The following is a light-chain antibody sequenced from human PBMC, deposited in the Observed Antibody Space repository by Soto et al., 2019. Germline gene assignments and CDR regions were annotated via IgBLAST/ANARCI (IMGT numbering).Light chain of an antibody. CDR2: EDK. Sequence: SYELTQAPSVSVSPGQTARITRSGDKLGEKFACWYQQKPGQSPVVVIYEDKKRPSAIPERFSGSNSGNTATLTISGTEAMDEADYYCQTWDNSTVVFGGGTKLTVL. V-gene: IGLV3-1*01. CDR3: QTWDNSTVV. J-gene: IGLJ2*01. CDR1: KLGEKF.